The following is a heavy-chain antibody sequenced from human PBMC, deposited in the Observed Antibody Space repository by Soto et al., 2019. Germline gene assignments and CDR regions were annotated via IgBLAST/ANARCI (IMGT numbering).Heavy chain of an antibody. V-gene: IGHV1-2*04. CDR2: INPNSGGT. CDR1: GYTFTGYY. Sequence: ASVKVSCKASGYTFTGYYMHWVRQAPGQGLEWMGWINPNSGGTNYAQKFQGWVTMTRDTSISTAYMELSRLRSDDTAVYYCARVYSSGWYKLGRDAFDIRGQGTMVTVSS. J-gene: IGHJ3*02. CDR3: ARVYSSGWYKLGRDAFDI. D-gene: IGHD6-19*01.